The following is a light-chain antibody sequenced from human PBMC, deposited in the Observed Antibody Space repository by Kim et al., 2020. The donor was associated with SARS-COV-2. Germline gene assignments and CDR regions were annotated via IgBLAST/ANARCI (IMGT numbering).Light chain of an antibody. J-gene: IGLJ3*02. V-gene: IGLV3-1*01. Sequence: SPGQTARITCSGDKLGDKYVCWYQKKPGQSLVLVIYQETKRPSGIPERFSGSNAGKTAILTISGTQAMDEADYYCQAWNSSTKGVFGGGTQLTVL. CDR2: QET. CDR3: QAWNSSTKGV. CDR1: KLGDKY.